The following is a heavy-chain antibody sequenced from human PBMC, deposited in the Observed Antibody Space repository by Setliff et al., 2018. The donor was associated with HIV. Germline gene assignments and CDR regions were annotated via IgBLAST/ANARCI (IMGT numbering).Heavy chain of an antibody. D-gene: IGHD3-10*01. CDR1: GGSISSSNW. CDR3: ARGRLKVTMPHAFDI. Sequence: SETLSLTCAVSGGSISSSNWWSWVHQPPGKGLEWIGEIYHSGSINYNPSLKSRVTISVDKSKNQFSVKLSSVTAADTAVYYCARGRLKVTMPHAFDIWGQGTMVTVSS. V-gene: IGHV4-4*02. J-gene: IGHJ3*02. CDR2: IYHSGSI.